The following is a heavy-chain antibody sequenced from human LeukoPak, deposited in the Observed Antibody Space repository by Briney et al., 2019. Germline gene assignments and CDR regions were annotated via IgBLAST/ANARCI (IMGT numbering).Heavy chain of an antibody. J-gene: IGHJ4*02. CDR1: GFNFYIYA. CDR3: AKDPGPDY. Sequence: GGSLRLSCAASGFNFYIYAMTWVRQAPGKGLEWVSSVSDSDTNTYYADSVKGRFTISRGNSKNTLYLQMNSLSAEDTAVYYCAKDPGPDYWGRGTLVTVSS. D-gene: IGHD1-1*01. CDR2: VSDSDTNT. V-gene: IGHV3-23*01.